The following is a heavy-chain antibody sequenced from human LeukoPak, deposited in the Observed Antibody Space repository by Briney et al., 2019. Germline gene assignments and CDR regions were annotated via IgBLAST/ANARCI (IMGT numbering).Heavy chain of an antibody. D-gene: IGHD1-26*01. CDR1: RFTFSNYW. Sequence: TGGSLRLXCAASRFTFSNYWMHWDRRAPGKGLVWVSRIDSDGSRTSYADSVKGRFTISRDNAKNTLYLQMNSLRAEDTAVYYCARKSGSYYFFDYWGQGTLVTVSS. J-gene: IGHJ4*02. CDR3: ARKSGSYYFFDY. CDR2: IDSDGSRT. V-gene: IGHV3-74*01.